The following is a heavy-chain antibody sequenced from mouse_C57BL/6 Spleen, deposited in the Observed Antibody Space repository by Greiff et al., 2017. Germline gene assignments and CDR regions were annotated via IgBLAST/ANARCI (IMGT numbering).Heavy chain of an antibody. CDR3: ARERDWYFDV. V-gene: IGHV5-17*01. J-gene: IGHJ1*03. Sequence: EVKLVESGGGLVKPGGSLKLSCAASGFTFSDSGMHWVRQAPEKGLEWVAYISSGSSTIYYADTVKGRFTIFRDNAKNTLFLKMTSLRSEDTAMYYCARERDWYFDVWGTGTTVTVSS. CDR1: GFTFSDSG. CDR2: ISSGSSTI.